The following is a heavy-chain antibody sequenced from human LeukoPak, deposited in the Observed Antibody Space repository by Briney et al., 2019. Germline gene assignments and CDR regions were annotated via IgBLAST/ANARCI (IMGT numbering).Heavy chain of an antibody. V-gene: IGHV4-39*01. D-gene: IGHD3-10*01. CDR3: ARRVPSGSGSYDFDY. CDR2: INYSGTT. CDR1: GGSVSSDSYY. J-gene: IGHJ4*02. Sequence: SETLSLTCTVSGGSVSSDSYYWGWIRQPPGKGLEWIGSINYSGTTYYNPSLKSRVTISVDTSKNQFSLKVSSVTAADTAVYYCARRVPSGSGSYDFDYWGQGTLVTVSS.